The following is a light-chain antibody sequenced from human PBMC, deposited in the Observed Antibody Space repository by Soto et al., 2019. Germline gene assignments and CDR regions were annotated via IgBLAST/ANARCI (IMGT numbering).Light chain of an antibody. V-gene: IGKV2-28*01. J-gene: IGKJ4*01. Sequence: DIVMTQSPLSLPVTPGEPASISCRSSQSLLHSNGYNYLDWYLQKPGQSPQLLIYLGSHRASGVPDRFSGSGSGTDFTLKISRVEAEDVGVYYCMQALQTPFFGGGTKVEIK. CDR1: QSLLHSNGYNY. CDR3: MQALQTPF. CDR2: LGS.